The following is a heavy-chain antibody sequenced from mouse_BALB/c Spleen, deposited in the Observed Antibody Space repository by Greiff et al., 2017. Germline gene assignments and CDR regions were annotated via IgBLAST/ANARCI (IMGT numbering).Heavy chain of an antibody. J-gene: IGHJ3*01. D-gene: IGHD1-1*01. V-gene: IGHV5-6-2*01. Sequence: DVMLVESGGGLVKLGGSLKLSCAASGFTFSSYYMSWVRQTPEKRLELVAAINSNGGSTYYPDTVKGRFTISRDNAKNTLYLQMSSLKSEDTALYYCARQGYYYGTSFAYWGQGTLVTVSA. CDR2: INSNGGST. CDR1: GFTFSSYY. CDR3: ARQGYYYGTSFAY.